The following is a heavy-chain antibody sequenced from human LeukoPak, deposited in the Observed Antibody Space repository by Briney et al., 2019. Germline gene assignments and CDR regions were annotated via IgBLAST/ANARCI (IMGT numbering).Heavy chain of an antibody. J-gene: IGHJ5*02. CDR1: GGSISSYY. Sequence: PSETLSLTCTVPGGSISSYYWSWIRQPPGRGLEWIGYIYYSGSTNYNPSLKSRVTISVDTSKNHFSLRLSSVTAADTAVYYCARVQGSGYYYDNWFDPWGQGTLVTVSS. V-gene: IGHV4-59*01. CDR3: ARVQGSGYYYDNWFDP. D-gene: IGHD3-22*01. CDR2: IYYSGST.